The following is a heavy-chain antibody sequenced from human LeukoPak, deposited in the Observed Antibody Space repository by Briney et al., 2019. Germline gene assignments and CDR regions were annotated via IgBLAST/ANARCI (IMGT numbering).Heavy chain of an antibody. CDR1: GFTFSSYA. CDR3: ARDRNRGSYFLDY. CDR2: ISGSGGST. Sequence: GGSPRLSCAASGFTFSSYAMSWVRQAQGKGLEWVSAISGSGGSTYYADSVKGRFTVSRDNSKNTLYLQMDSLRAEDTAVYYCARDRNRGSYFLDYWGQGTLVIVSS. D-gene: IGHD1-26*01. V-gene: IGHV3-23*01. J-gene: IGHJ4*02.